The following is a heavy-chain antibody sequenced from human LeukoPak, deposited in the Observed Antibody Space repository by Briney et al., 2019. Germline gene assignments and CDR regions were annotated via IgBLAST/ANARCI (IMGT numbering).Heavy chain of an antibody. CDR2: ISWNSGSI. V-gene: IGHV3-9*01. Sequence: GGSLRLSCAASGFTFDDYARHWVRQAPGKGLEWVSGISWNSGSIGYADSVKGRFTISRDNAKNSLYLQMNSLRAEDTALYYCAKDNWRRSYYLDYWGQGTLVTVSS. CDR1: GFTFDDYA. CDR3: AKDNWRRSYYLDY. D-gene: IGHD3-10*01. J-gene: IGHJ4*02.